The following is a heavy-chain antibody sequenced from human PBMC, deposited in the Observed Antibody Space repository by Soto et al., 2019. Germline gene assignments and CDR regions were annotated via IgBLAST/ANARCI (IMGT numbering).Heavy chain of an antibody. D-gene: IGHD1-20*01. CDR3: ARVSPSYITGPYFDY. V-gene: IGHV3-11*01. Sequence: PGGSLRLSCAASGFTFSDYYMSWIRQAPGKGLEWVSYISSSGSTIYYADSVKGRFTISRDNAKNSLYLQMSSLRAEDTAVYYCARVSPSYITGPYFDYWGQGTLVTVSS. CDR2: ISSSGSTI. CDR1: GFTFSDYY. J-gene: IGHJ4*02.